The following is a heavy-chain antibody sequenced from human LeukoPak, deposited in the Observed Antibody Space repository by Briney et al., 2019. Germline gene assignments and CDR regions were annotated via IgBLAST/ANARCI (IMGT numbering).Heavy chain of an antibody. Sequence: WVKVSCKASGGTFSSYAISWVRQAPGQGLEWMGGIIPIFGTANYAQKFQGRVTITTDESTSTAYMELSSLRSEDTAVYYCASSGLRPVAATPYYFDYWGQGTLVTVSS. CDR2: IIPIFGTA. V-gene: IGHV1-69*05. CDR3: ASSGLRPVAATPYYFDY. D-gene: IGHD2-15*01. CDR1: GGTFSSYA. J-gene: IGHJ4*02.